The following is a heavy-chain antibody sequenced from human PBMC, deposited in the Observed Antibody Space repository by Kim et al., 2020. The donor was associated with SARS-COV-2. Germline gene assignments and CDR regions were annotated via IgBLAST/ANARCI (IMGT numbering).Heavy chain of an antibody. CDR3: ARALYYFDY. CDR1: GFSVSTNY. Sequence: GSLRLSCAASGFSVSTNYMGWVRQAPGKGLEWVSVIYSGGDTYYADSVKGRFTISRDNSKNTLFLQMNSLRVDDTAMYYCARALYYFDYWGQGTLVTVSS. J-gene: IGHJ4*02. D-gene: IGHD2-8*01. CDR2: IYSGGDT. V-gene: IGHV3-53*01.